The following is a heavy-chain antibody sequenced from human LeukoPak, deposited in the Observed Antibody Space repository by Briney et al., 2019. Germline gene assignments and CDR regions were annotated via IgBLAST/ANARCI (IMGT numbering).Heavy chain of an antibody. V-gene: IGHV3-30*02. D-gene: IGHD1-26*01. Sequence: GGSLRLSCAASGFTFSSYGMHWVRQAPGKGLEWVAFIRYDGSNKYYADSVKGRFTISRDNSKNTLYLQMNSLRAEDTAVYYCATLTRGYSGPRPGHYWGQGTLVTVPS. CDR3: ATLTRGYSGPRPGHY. CDR2: IRYDGSNK. CDR1: GFTFSSYG. J-gene: IGHJ4*02.